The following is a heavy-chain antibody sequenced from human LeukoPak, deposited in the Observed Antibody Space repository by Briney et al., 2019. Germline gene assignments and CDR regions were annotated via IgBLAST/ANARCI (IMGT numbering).Heavy chain of an antibody. V-gene: IGHV3-48*03. CDR2: ISSSGSTI. J-gene: IGHJ4*02. Sequence: GGSLRLSCAASGFTFSSYEINWVRQAPGKGLEWVSYISSSGSTIYYADSVKGRFTVSRDNAKNSLYLQMNSLRAEDTAVYYCARVTVAESVDYWGQGTLVTVSS. D-gene: IGHD1-14*01. CDR3: ARVTVAESVDY. CDR1: GFTFSSYE.